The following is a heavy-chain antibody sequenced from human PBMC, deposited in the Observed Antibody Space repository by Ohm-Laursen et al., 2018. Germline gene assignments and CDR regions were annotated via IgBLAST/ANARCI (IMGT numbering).Heavy chain of an antibody. CDR1: GFTFSTYA. CDR2: ISGSGDNT. V-gene: IGHV3-23*01. CDR3: AKGLSGYSSGYYVG. D-gene: IGHD6-19*01. Sequence: SLRLSCTASGFTFSTYAMSWVRQAPGKGLEWVSAISGSGDNTYYADSVKGRFTISRDNSKNKLYLQMNSLRAEDTAVYYCAKGLSGYSSGYYVGWGQGTLVTVSS. J-gene: IGHJ4*02.